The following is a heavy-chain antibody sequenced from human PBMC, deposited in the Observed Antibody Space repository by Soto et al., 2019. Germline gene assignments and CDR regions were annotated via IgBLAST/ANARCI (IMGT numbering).Heavy chain of an antibody. Sequence: GGSLRLSCAASGFTFSNAWMNWVRQAPGKGLEWVGRIKSKTDGGTTDYAAPVKGRFTISRDDSRNTLYLQMNSLKTEDTAVYYCTTLYDQNYSGYDLQGLDYYYYGMDVWGQGTTVTVSS. CDR1: GFTFSNAW. J-gene: IGHJ6*02. CDR2: IKSKTDGGTT. CDR3: TTLYDQNYSGYDLQGLDYYYYGMDV. D-gene: IGHD5-12*01. V-gene: IGHV3-15*07.